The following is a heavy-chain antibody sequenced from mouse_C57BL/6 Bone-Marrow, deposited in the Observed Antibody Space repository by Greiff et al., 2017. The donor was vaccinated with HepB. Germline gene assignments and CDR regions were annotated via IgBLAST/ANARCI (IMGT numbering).Heavy chain of an antibody. CDR3: ASTGYYGSSKYAMDY. V-gene: IGHV5-17*01. D-gene: IGHD1-1*01. CDR1: GFTFSDYG. Sequence: EVKLVESGGGLVKPGGSLKLSCAASGFTFSDYGMHWVRQAPEKGLEWVAYISSGSSTIYYADTVKGRFTISRDNAKNTLFLQMTSLRSEDTAMYYCASTGYYGSSKYAMDYWGQGTSVTVSS. CDR2: ISSGSSTI. J-gene: IGHJ4*01.